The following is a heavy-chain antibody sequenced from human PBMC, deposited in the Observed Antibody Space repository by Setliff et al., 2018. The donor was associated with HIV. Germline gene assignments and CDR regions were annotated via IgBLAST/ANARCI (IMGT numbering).Heavy chain of an antibody. Sequence: SETLSLTCTVSGGSISSHYWSWIRQAPGKGLEWIGTMYFRGNARNSPSLKSRVTILVDTSKNQLSLNLTSVTAADTAVYYCASGFDSSGLSYFNYWGQGTLVTVSS. CDR1: GGSISSHY. D-gene: IGHD3-22*01. CDR3: ASGFDSSGLSYFNY. J-gene: IGHJ4*01. CDR2: MYFRGNA. V-gene: IGHV4-59*11.